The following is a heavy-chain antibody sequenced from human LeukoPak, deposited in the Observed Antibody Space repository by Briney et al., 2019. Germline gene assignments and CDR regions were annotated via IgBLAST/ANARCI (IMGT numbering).Heavy chain of an antibody. V-gene: IGHV1-8*03. CDR3: ARQGWELLSSPESDY. CDR2: MNPNSGNT. D-gene: IGHD1-26*01. CDR1: GYTFTSYD. Sequence: GASVKVSCKASGYTFTSYDINWVRQAAGQGLEWMGWMNPNSGNTGYAQKFQGRVTITTDTSTSTAYMELRSLRSDDTAVYYCARQGWELLSSPESDYWGQGTLVTVSS. J-gene: IGHJ4*02.